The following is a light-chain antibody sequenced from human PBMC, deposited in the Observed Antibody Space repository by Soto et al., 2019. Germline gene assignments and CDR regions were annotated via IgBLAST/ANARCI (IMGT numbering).Light chain of an antibody. CDR3: QKYDSAPAT. CDR1: QGINNY. J-gene: IGKJ1*01. Sequence: DIQMTQSPSSLSASVGDRVTITCRASQGINNYLAWYQQRPGKVPKLLIYAASTLQSGVPSRFSGSGSGTDFNVTISRLQPEDVGTYYCQKYDSAPATFGQGTKVEIK. V-gene: IGKV1-27*01. CDR2: AAS.